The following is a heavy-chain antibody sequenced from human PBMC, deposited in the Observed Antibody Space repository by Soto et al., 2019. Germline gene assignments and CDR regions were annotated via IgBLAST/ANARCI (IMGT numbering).Heavy chain of an antibody. CDR2: IKSKTDGGTT. J-gene: IGHJ4*02. V-gene: IGHV3-15*01. CDR3: TTGAPGREHAIY. Sequence: PGGSLRLSCAASGFTFSNAWMSWVRQAPGKGLEWVGRIKSKTDGGTTDYAAPVKGRFTISRDDSKNTLYLQMNSLKTEDTAVYYCTTGAPGREHAIYWGQGTLVTVSS. CDR1: GFTFSNAW.